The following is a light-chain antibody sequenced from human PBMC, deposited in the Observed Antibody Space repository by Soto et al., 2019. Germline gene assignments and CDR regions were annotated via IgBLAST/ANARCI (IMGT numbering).Light chain of an antibody. CDR2: DVS. CDR1: SSDVGGYNY. J-gene: IGLJ2*01. Sequence: QSVLTQPASVSGSPGQSITISCTGTSSDVGGYNYVAWYQQHPGKAPKLLIYDVSNRSSGVSNRFSGSKSGNTASLTISGLQAEDEADYYCCSYAGSSTVLYGGGTKLTVL. V-gene: IGLV2-14*01. CDR3: CSYAGSSTVL.